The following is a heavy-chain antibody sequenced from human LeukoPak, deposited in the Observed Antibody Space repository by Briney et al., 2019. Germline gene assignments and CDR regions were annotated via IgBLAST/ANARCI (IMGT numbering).Heavy chain of an antibody. CDR2: TYYSGST. Sequence: SETLSLTCTVSGGSISSSSYYWGWIRQPPGKGLEWIGSTYYSGSTYYNPSLKSRVTISVDTSKNQFSLKLSSVTAADTAVYYCARLIDQLLSFGGQETLVTAPS. J-gene: IGHJ4*02. V-gene: IGHV4-39*01. CDR1: GGSISSSSYY. D-gene: IGHD2-2*01. CDR3: ARLIDQLLSF.